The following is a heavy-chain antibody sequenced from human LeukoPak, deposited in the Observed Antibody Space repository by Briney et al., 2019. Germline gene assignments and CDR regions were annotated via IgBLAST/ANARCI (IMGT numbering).Heavy chain of an antibody. Sequence: SETLSLTCAVYGGSFSGYYWSWIRQPPGKGLEWIGEINHSGSTNYNPPLKSRVTISVDTSKNQFSLKLSSVTAADTAVYYCARGKIADDSSGYYSDYWGQGTLVTVSS. J-gene: IGHJ4*02. V-gene: IGHV4-34*01. D-gene: IGHD3-22*01. CDR2: INHSGST. CDR3: ARGKIADDSSGYYSDY. CDR1: GGSFSGYY.